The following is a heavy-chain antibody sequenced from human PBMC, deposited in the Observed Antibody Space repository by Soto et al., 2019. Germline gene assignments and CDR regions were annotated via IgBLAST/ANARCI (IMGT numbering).Heavy chain of an antibody. D-gene: IGHD6-6*01. CDR3: ARAPKVSGSSQTRPDF. J-gene: IGHJ4*02. Sequence: TSETLSLTCSIYSGSFSVYYWSWIRHPPGKGLEWIGEISQSGNTNYSPSLKSRVSISIDTSKKQFSLNLASVSAADTAVYYCARAPKVSGSSQTRPDFWGQGTLVTVSS. V-gene: IGHV4-34*01. CDR2: ISQSGNT. CDR1: SGSFSVYY.